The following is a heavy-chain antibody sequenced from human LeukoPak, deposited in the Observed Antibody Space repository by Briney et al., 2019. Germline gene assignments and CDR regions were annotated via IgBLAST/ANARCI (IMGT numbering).Heavy chain of an antibody. CDR1: GGSIRSSNW. V-gene: IGHV4-4*02. CDR2: IYHSGSI. J-gene: IGHJ4*02. CDR3: ARFSEYSHSSVHYLDY. D-gene: IGHD3-22*01. Sequence: SETLSLTCAVSGGSIRSSNWWSWVRQPPGKGLEWIGEIYHSGSINYNPSLKSRVTMSVDTSRNQFFLRLSSVTAADTAVYYCARFSEYSHSSVHYLDYWGQGTLVSVSS.